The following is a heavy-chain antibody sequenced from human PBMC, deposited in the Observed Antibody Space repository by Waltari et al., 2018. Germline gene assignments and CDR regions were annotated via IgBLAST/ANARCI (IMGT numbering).Heavy chain of an antibody. D-gene: IGHD6-13*01. CDR1: GFTFSSYW. J-gene: IGHJ4*02. CDR3: ARESIAAAGTGYFDY. CDR2: IKQDGRKK. V-gene: IGHV3-7*01. Sequence: EVQLVESGGGLVQPGGSLRLSCAASGFTFSSYWMSWVRQAPGKGLEWGANIKQDGRKKYYMDSVKVRFTISRDNAKNSLYLQMNGLRAEDTAVYYCARESIAAAGTGYFDYWGQGTLVTVSS.